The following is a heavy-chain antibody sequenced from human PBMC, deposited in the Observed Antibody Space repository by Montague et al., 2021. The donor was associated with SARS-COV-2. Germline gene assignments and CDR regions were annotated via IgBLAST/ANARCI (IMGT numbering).Heavy chain of an antibody. V-gene: IGHV4-34*01. CDR2: INHSGSR. CDR1: GGCFRGED. D-gene: IGHD3-3*01. Sequence: SETLSLTCAGQGGCFRGEDWTWIRQTPGKGLDCMGEINHSGSRNYNPSLKSRVTISVDTSKNQFSLKMTSVTAADTAQYYCARGQVTIFAVLIMLPAAGAIDIWGQGTTVTVSS. J-gene: IGHJ3*02. CDR3: ARGQVTIFAVLIMLPAAGAIDI.